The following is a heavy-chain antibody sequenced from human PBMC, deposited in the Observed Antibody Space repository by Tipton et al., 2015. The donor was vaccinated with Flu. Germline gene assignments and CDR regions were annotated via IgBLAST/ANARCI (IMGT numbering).Heavy chain of an antibody. V-gene: IGHV1-18*04. CDR2: ISGYSGNT. CDR3: ARPGGPAAINPFSYFDF. D-gene: IGHD2-2*01. J-gene: IGHJ4*02. Sequence: QVQLVQSGAEVKKPGASVKVSCEASGYSLTSYPISWVRQAPGQGLEWMGWISGYSGNTNYAQNLQGRVTMTTDTSTNTAFMELRSLRSDDTAVYYCARPGGPAAINPFSYFDFWGQGTLVTVSS. CDR1: GYSLTSYP.